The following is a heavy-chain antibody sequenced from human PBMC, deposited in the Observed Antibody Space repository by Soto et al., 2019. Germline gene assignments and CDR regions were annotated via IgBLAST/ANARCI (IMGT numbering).Heavy chain of an antibody. D-gene: IGHD3-22*01. CDR1: GGSISSGGYS. CDR2: LYHSGST. V-gene: IGHV4-30-2*01. CDR3: DSSGYWYYFDY. Sequence: PSETLSLTCAVSGGSISSGGYSWSWIRQPPGKGLEWIGYLYHSGSTYYNPSLKSRVTISVDRSKNQFSLKLSSVTAADTAVYYYDSSGYWYYFDYWGQGTLVTVSS. J-gene: IGHJ4*02.